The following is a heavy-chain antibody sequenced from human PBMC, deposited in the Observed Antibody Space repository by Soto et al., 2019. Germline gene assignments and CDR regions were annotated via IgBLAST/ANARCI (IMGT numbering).Heavy chain of an antibody. CDR1: GFTFSKYP. CDR3: ARGQIPYGLDV. V-gene: IGHV3-64*02. CDR2: ISGDGGTT. Sequence: GGSLRLSCTASGFTFSKYPMHWVRQAPGKGLEYVSAISGDGGTTFYADSVRGRFTISRDNLKNTLYLQMRSLRVEDMAVYYCARGQIPYGLDVWGQGTTVTVSS. J-gene: IGHJ6*02.